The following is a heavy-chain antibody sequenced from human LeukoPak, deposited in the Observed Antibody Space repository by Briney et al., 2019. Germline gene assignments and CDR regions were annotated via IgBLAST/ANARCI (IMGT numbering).Heavy chain of an antibody. CDR2: IIPIFGTA. CDR1: GGIFSSYA. D-gene: IGHD3-22*01. Sequence: ASVKVSCKASGGIFSSYAISWVRQAPGQGLERMGGIIPIFGTANYAQKVQGRGTSTADESKSTAYMELSSLGSEDTAVYYCARGEDSSGYPFDYWGQGTLVTVSS. J-gene: IGHJ4*02. V-gene: IGHV1-69*13. CDR3: ARGEDSSGYPFDY.